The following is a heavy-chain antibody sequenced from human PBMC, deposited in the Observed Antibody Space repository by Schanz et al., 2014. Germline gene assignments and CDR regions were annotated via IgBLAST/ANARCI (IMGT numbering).Heavy chain of an antibody. CDR3: ARNRGSGGQNWYFDL. V-gene: IGHV3-48*01. D-gene: IGHD1-26*01. CDR1: GFTFSDYS. CDR2: VSRSTPDI. Sequence: EVQLVESGGGWVQPGGSLRLSCAASGFTFSDYSMNWVRQAPGKGLEWVSYVSRSTPDIYYADSVKGRFTMSRDNAKNSVFLQMNSLRAEDTAVYYCARNRGSGGQNWYFDLWGRGTLVTVSS. J-gene: IGHJ2*01.